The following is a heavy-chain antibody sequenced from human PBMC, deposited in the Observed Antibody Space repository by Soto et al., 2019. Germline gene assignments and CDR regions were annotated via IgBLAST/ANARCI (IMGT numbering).Heavy chain of an antibody. CDR3: ARGHCSGGSCPYYYYYMDV. CDR2: IYYSGST. Sequence: SETLSLTCTVSGGSVSSGSYYWTWIRQPPGKGLGWIGHIYYSGSTTYNPSLESRVTISADTSKNQFFLKLSSVTAADTAVYYCARGHCSGGSCPYYYYYMDVWGKGTTVTVSS. V-gene: IGHV4-61*01. CDR1: GGSVSSGSYY. J-gene: IGHJ6*03. D-gene: IGHD2-15*01.